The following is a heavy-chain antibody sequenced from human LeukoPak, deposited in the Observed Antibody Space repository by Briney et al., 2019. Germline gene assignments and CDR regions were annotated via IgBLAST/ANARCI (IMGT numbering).Heavy chain of an antibody. V-gene: IGHV3-30*18. D-gene: IGHD6-19*01. CDR1: GFTFSSYG. CDR3: AKGAVAGTKGAYYFGY. Sequence: PGRSLRLSCAASGFTFSSYGMHWVRQAPAKGLEWVAVISYDGSNKYYADSVKGRFTISRDNSKNTLDLQMISLRAEDKAVYYCAKGAVAGTKGAYYFGYWGQGTLVTVSS. J-gene: IGHJ4*02. CDR2: ISYDGSNK.